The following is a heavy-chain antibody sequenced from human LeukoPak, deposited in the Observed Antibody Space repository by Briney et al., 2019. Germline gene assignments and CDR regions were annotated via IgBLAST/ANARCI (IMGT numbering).Heavy chain of an antibody. CDR2: INHSGST. J-gene: IGHJ5*02. CDR1: CGSFSGYY. CDR3: ARGRSQAAMVT. Sequence: SETLSLTCAVYCGSFSGYYWSWIRQPPGKGLEWCGEINHSGSTNYNPARKSRGTISVDTSKNQFSLKLSSVTAADTAVYYCARGRSQAAMVTWGQGTLVTVSS. V-gene: IGHV4-34*01. D-gene: IGHD5-18*01.